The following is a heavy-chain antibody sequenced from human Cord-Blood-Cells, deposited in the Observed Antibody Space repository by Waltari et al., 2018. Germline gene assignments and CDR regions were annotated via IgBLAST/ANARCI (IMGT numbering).Heavy chain of an antibody. V-gene: IGHV3-30-3*01. CDR3: ARLVAHYYDSSGYYLDY. CDR2: ISYDGSNK. D-gene: IGHD3-22*01. J-gene: IGHJ4*02. Sequence: APGKGLEWVAVISYDGSNKYYADSVKGRFTISRDNSKNTLYLQMNSLRAEDTAVYYCARLVAHYYDSSGYYLDYWGQGTLVTVSS.